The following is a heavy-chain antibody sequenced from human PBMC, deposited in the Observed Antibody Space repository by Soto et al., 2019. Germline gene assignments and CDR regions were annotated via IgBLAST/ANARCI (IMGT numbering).Heavy chain of an antibody. D-gene: IGHD3-3*01. J-gene: IGHJ5*02. Sequence: SATXSLTCTVSGGAIIVYYLTWIRHPAGKGLEWIGRIYSSGSTKYNPSLKSRVTMSLDASKNQFSLRLTSVTAADTAVYYCETGKRFPDWFDPWGQGTLVTVSS. V-gene: IGHV4-4*07. CDR1: GGAIIVYY. CDR2: IYSSGST. CDR3: ETGKRFPDWFDP.